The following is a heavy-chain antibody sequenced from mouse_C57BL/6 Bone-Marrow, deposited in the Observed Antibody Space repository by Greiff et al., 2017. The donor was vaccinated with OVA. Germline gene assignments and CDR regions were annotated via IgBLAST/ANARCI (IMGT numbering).Heavy chain of an antibody. CDR1: GYSFTGYY. CDR3: ARRGLLDRPYYFDY. Sequence: VQLKESGPELVKPGASVKISCKASGYSFTGYYMNWVKQSPEKSLEWIGEINPSTGGTTYNQKFKAKATLTVDKSSSTAYMQLQSLTSEDSAVDYGARRGLLDRPYYFDYWGPGTTLTVSS. D-gene: IGHD3-2*01. J-gene: IGHJ2*01. V-gene: IGHV1-42*01. CDR2: INPSTGGT.